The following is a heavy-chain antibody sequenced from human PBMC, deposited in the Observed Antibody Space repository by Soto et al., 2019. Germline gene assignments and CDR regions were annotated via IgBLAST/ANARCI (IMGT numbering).Heavy chain of an antibody. CDR1: GFTFSPYA. CDR3: ARGSAGHYNSGTLLD. CDR2: ISYDGSNE. D-gene: IGHD3-10*01. J-gene: IGHJ4*02. V-gene: IGHV3-30-3*01. Sequence: GGSLRLACAAAGFTFSPYAMHWVRQAAGKGLEWVAVISYDGSNEYYVDSVKGRFTISRDNSKNTLDLQMNSLREEDTAGYYCARGSAGHYNSGTLLDWGQGALVTVSS.